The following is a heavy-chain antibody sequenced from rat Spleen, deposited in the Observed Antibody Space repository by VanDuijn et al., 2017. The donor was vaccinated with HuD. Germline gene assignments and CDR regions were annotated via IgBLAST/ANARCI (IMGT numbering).Heavy chain of an antibody. CDR3: ASAGVAGLSTDGI. CDR2: IWGDGST. V-gene: IGHV2-1*01. CDR1: GFSLTSNG. J-gene: IGHJ2*01. D-gene: IGHD1-2*01. Sequence: QVQLKESGPGLVQPSQTLSLTCTVSGFSLTSNGINWVRQPPGKGLEWMGGIWGDGSTKYNSALNSRQSISRDTSKSQIYLKMNSLQTEETATYFCASAGVAGLSTDGIWGQGIMVTVSS.